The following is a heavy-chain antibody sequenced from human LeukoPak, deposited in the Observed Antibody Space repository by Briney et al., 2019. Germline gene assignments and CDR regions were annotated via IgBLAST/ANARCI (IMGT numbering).Heavy chain of an antibody. V-gene: IGHV3-30*02. CDR2: IRYDGSNK. CDR3: AKERDTAMVTIDY. J-gene: IGHJ4*02. Sequence: GGSLRLSCAASGFTFSSYGMHWVRQAPGKGLEWVAFIRYDGSNKYYADSVKGRFTISRDNSKNTLYLQMNSLRAEDTAVYCCAKERDTAMVTIDYWGQGTLVTVSS. D-gene: IGHD5-18*01. CDR1: GFTFSSYG.